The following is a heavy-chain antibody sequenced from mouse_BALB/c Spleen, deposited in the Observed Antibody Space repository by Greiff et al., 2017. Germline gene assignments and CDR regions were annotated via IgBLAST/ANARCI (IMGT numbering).Heavy chain of an antibody. V-gene: IGHV1-87*01. J-gene: IGHJ3*01. CDR2: IYPGDGDT. Sequence: QVQLKESGAELARPGASVKLSCKASGYTFTSYWMQWVKQRPGQGLEWIGAIYPGDGDTRYTQKFKGKATLTADKSSSTAYMQLSSLASEDSAVYYCARYGNYWFAYWGQGTLVTVSA. D-gene: IGHD2-1*01. CDR3: ARYGNYWFAY. CDR1: GYTFTSYW.